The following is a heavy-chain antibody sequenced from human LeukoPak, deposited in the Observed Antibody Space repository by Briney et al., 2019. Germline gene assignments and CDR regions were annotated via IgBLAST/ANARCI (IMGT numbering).Heavy chain of an antibody. CDR1: GFTFNNYW. Sequence: GGSLRLSCAASGFTFNNYWMNWVRQAPGKGLEWVANIKQDGSEKYYVDSVKGRLTISRDSAKNSLYLQMNSLRAEDTAVYYCARSGKYSGYGDYWGQGPLVTVSS. V-gene: IGHV3-7*01. CDR3: ARSGKYSGYGDY. J-gene: IGHJ4*02. CDR2: IKQDGSEK. D-gene: IGHD5-12*01.